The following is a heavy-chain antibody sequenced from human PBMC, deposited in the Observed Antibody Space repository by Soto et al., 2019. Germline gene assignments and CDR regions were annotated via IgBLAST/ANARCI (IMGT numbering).Heavy chain of an antibody. CDR2: IYYSGST. J-gene: IGHJ4*02. V-gene: IGHV4-59*01. CDR1: GGSFSGYY. CDR3: ARGRIQLWYPFDY. Sequence: SETLSLTCAVYGGSFSGYYWSWIRQPPGKGLEWIGYIYYSGSTNYNPSLKSRVTISVDTSKNQFSLKLSSVTAADTAVYYCARGRIQLWYPFDYWGQGTLVNVSS. D-gene: IGHD5-18*01.